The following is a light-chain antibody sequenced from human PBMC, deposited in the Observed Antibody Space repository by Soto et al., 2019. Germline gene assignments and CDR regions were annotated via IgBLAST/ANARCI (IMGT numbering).Light chain of an antibody. V-gene: IGKV3-15*01. Sequence: EIVMTQSPATLSVSPGERATLSCRASQGVGSNLAWSQHKPGQAPRLLIFGASTRATDIPARFSGSGSGTEFTLSISSVQSVDFAVYYCQQYNYWPPVTFGGGTKVEIK. CDR2: GAS. CDR3: QQYNYWPPVT. J-gene: IGKJ4*01. CDR1: QGVGSN.